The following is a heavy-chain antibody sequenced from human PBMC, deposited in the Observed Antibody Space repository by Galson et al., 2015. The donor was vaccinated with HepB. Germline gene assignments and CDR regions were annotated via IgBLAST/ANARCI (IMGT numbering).Heavy chain of an antibody. D-gene: IGHD3-10*01. CDR2: ISYDGSNK. V-gene: IGHV3-30-3*01. J-gene: IGHJ4*02. Sequence: SLRLSCAASGFTFSSYAMHWVRQAPGKGLEWVAVISYDGSNKYYADSVKGRFTISRDNSKNTLYLQMNSLRAEDTAVYYCARSLGRGDYWGQGTLVTVSS. CDR1: GFTFSSYA. CDR3: ARSLGRGDY.